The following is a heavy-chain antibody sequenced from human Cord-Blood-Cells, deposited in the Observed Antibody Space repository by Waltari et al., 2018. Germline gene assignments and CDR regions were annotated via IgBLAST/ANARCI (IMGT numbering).Heavy chain of an antibody. Sequence: EVQLVETGGGLIQTGGSLRLSCAASGFTVSSNYMRWVRQAPGKGVGRGSVFDGGGSIYDADSVKGRFTISRDNSKNTLYLQMNSLRAEDTAVYYCARETSLGISDIWGQGTMVTVSS. D-gene: IGHD2-21*01. V-gene: IGHV3-53*02. CDR2: FDGGGSI. J-gene: IGHJ3*02. CDR3: ARETSLGISDI. CDR1: GFTVSSNY.